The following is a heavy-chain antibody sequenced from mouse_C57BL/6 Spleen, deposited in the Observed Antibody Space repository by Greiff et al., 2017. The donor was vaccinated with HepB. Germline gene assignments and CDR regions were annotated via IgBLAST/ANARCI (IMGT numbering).Heavy chain of an antibody. J-gene: IGHJ2*01. D-gene: IGHD5-5*01. V-gene: IGHV1-15*01. CDR3: TRATTYYFDY. Sequence: QVQPQQSGAELVRPGASVTLSCKASGYTFTDYEMHWVKQTPVHGLEWIGAIDPETGGTAYNQKFKGKAILTADKSSSTAYMELRSLTSEDSAVYYCTRATTYYFDYWGQGTTLTVSS. CDR1: GYTFTDYE. CDR2: IDPETGGT.